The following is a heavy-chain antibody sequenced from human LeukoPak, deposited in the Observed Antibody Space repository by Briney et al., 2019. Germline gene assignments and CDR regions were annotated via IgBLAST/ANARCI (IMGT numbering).Heavy chain of an antibody. Sequence: PGGSLRLSCAASGFTFNSYAMSWVRQAPGKGLEWIGYIYSTGSTNYNPSLKSRVTISVDTSKDQFSLKLSSVTAADTAVYYCARSYSLGSYYDLEALGYWGQGTLVTVSS. J-gene: IGHJ4*02. V-gene: IGHV4-59*12. CDR3: ARSYSLGSYYDLEALGY. CDR2: IYSTGST. CDR1: GFTFNSYA. D-gene: IGHD3-10*01.